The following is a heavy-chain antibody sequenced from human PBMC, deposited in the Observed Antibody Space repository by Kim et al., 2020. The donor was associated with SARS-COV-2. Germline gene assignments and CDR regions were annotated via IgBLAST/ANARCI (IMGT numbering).Heavy chain of an antibody. CDR2: IIPIFGTA. V-gene: IGHV1-69*13. CDR1: GGTFSSYA. CDR3: ATGELLPATQGMGYYYYYMDV. D-gene: IGHD1-26*01. J-gene: IGHJ6*03. Sequence: SVKVSCKASGGTFSSYAISWVRQAPGQGLEWMGGIIPIFGTANYAQKFQGRVTITADESTSTAYMELSSLRSEDTAVYYCATGELLPATQGMGYYYYYMDVWGKGTTVTVSS.